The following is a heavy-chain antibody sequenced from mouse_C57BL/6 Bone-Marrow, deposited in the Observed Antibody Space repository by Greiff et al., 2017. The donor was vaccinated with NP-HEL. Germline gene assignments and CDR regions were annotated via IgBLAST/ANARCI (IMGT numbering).Heavy chain of an antibody. J-gene: IGHJ1*03. CDR1: GYTFTSYW. CDR3: ANNYYGSSPYWYFDV. V-gene: IGHV1-7*01. CDR2: INPSSGYT. D-gene: IGHD1-1*01. Sequence: QVQLQQSGAELAKPGASVKLSCKASGYTFTSYWMHWVKQRPGQGLEWIGYINPSSGYTKYNQKFKDKATLTADKSSSTAYMQLSSLTYEDSAVYYCANNYYGSSPYWYFDVWGTGTTVTVSS.